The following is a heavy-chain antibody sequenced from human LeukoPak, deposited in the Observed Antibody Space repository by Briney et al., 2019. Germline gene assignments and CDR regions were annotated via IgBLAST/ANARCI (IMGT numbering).Heavy chain of an antibody. CDR2: ISYDGSNK. D-gene: IGHD5-12*01. V-gene: IGHV3-30*18. CDR3: AKDGHIVATSYFDY. J-gene: IGHJ4*02. Sequence: GGSLRLSCAASGFTFSSYGMHWVRQAPGKGLEWVAVISYDGSNKYYADSVKGRFTISRDNSKNTLYLQMNSLRAEDTAVYYCAKDGHIVATSYFDYWGQGTQVTVSS. CDR1: GFTFSSYG.